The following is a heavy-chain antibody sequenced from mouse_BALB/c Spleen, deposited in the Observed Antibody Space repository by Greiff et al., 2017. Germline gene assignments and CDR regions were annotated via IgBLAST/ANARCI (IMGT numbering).Heavy chain of an antibody. V-gene: IGHV2-2*02. CDR1: GFSLTSYG. CDR3: AISNWAYYYAMDY. Sequence: VKLVESGPGLVQPSQSLSITCTVSGFSLTSYGVHWVRQSPGKGLEWLGVIWSGGSTDYNAAFISRLSISKDNSKRQVFFKMNSLQANDTAIYYCAISNWAYYYAMDYWGQGTSVTVSS. J-gene: IGHJ4*01. D-gene: IGHD4-1*01. CDR2: IWSGGST.